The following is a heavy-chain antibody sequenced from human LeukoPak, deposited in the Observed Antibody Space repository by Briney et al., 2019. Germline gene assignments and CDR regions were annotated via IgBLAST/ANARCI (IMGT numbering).Heavy chain of an antibody. CDR2: IYYSGST. Sequence: PSEPLSLTCPVSGGSISSYYWSWIRQPPGKGLEWIGYIYYSGSTNYNPSLKSRVTISVDTSKNQFSLKLSSVTAADTAVYYCARGYSGYDYALDCWGQGTLVTVSS. V-gene: IGHV4-59*01. CDR1: GGSISSYY. CDR3: ARGYSGYDYALDC. J-gene: IGHJ4*02. D-gene: IGHD5-12*01.